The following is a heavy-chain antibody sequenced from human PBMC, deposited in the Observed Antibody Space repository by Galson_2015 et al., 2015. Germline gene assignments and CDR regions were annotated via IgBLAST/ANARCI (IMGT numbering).Heavy chain of an antibody. CDR2: ISSSGTYI. J-gene: IGHJ6*03. CDR3: AREGCAYTEGYPYYCYYVDV. CDR1: GFTFSSYS. Sequence: SLRLSCAASGFTFSSYSMNWVRQAPGKGLEWVSSISSSGTYIYYADSVKGRFTISRDNAKNSLYLQMNSLRAEDTAVYYCAREGCAYTEGYPYYCYYVDVWGKGTTVTVSS. D-gene: IGHD5-18*01. V-gene: IGHV3-21*01.